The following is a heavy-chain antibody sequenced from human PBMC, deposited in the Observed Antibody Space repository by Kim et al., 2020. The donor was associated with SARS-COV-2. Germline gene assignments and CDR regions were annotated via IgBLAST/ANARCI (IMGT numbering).Heavy chain of an antibody. V-gene: IGHV4-4*02. J-gene: IGHJ4*02. D-gene: IGHD3-22*01. CDR3: ARDSLSSGSVLDY. CDR1: GGSISSSNW. Sequence: SETLSLTCAVSGGSISSSNWWSWVRQPPGKGLEWIGEIYHSGSTNYNPSLKSRVTISVDKSKNQFSLKLSSVTAADTAVYYCARDSLSSGSVLDYWGQGTLVTVSS. CDR2: IYHSGST.